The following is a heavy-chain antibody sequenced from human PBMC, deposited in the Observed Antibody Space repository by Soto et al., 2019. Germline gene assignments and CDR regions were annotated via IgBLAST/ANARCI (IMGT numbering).Heavy chain of an antibody. CDR1: GESFSGYS. J-gene: IGHJ4*02. Sequence: SETLSLTCAVYGESFSGYSWNWIRQPPGKGLEWIGEINHRGITNYNPSLKSRVTILVDTSKNQFSLNLSSVTAADTAVYYCARRYSSGWYYFDYWGQGTQVT. D-gene: IGHD6-19*01. CDR2: INHRGIT. CDR3: ARRYSSGWYYFDY. V-gene: IGHV4-34*01.